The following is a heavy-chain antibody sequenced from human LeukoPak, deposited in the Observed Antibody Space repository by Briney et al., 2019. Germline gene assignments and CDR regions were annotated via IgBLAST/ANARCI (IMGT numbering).Heavy chain of an antibody. CDR1: GFTFSSYG. J-gene: IGHJ6*02. CDR3: AKGTDYSPYYGMDV. V-gene: IGHV3-30*18. Sequence: PGGSLRLSCAASGFTFSSYGMHWVRQAPGKGLEWVAVISYDGSNKYYADSVKGPFTISRDNSKNTLYLQMNSLRAEDTAVYYCAKGTDYSPYYGMDVWGQGTTVTVSS. CDR2: ISYDGSNK.